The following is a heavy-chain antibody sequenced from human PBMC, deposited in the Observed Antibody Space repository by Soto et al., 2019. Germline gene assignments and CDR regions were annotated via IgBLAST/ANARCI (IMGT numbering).Heavy chain of an antibody. CDR3: VRGGYYDFWSGYYSGSRGAAYFDY. V-gene: IGHV1-8*01. Sequence: ASVKVSCKASGYTFTSYDINWVRQATGQGLEWMGWMNPNSGNTGYAQKFQGRVTMTRNTSISTAYMELSSLRSEDTAVYYCVRGGYYDFWSGYYSGSRGAAYFDYWGQGTLVTVSS. CDR2: MNPNSGNT. J-gene: IGHJ4*02. CDR1: GYTFTSYD. D-gene: IGHD3-3*01.